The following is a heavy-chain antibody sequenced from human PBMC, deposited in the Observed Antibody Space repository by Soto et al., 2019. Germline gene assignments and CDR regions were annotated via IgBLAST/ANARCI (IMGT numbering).Heavy chain of an antibody. D-gene: IGHD7-27*01. CDR3: ATQLTGDLDF. J-gene: IGHJ4*02. CDR1: GGTFSTSA. Sequence: QVQLVQSGAEVREPGSSVKVSCMASGGTFSTSAMNWVRQAPGQGLEWVGGIIPVFGKATYAQNFEGRVTITADGSTTTAYMELSRVRSEDSAVYYCATQLTGDLDFWAQGTLVIVS. CDR2: IIPVFGKA. V-gene: IGHV1-69*12.